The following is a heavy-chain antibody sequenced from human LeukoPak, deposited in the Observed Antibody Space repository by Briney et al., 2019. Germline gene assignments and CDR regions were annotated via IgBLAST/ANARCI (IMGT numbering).Heavy chain of an antibody. CDR2: ISSSSSYI. Sequence: GGSLRLSCAASGFTFSSYSMNWLRQAPGKGLEWVSSISSSSSYIYYADSVKGRFTISRDNAKNSLYLQMNSLRAEDTAVYYCARDRLLMVYAMIDYWGQGTLVTVSS. CDR1: GFTFSSYS. V-gene: IGHV3-21*01. CDR3: ARDRLLMVYAMIDY. J-gene: IGHJ4*02. D-gene: IGHD2-8*01.